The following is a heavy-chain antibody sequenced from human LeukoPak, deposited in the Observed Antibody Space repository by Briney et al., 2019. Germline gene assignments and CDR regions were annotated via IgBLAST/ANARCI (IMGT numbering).Heavy chain of an antibody. Sequence: PSEPLSLTCTVPGDSIDSYYWSWIRQPPGTGPECFGYIYYRGTTSYNPFLKSRVTISVDTSKNQFSLKLNSVTAADTAVYYCARLPRYGGYDHFDYWGQGILVIVSS. CDR1: GDSIDSYY. CDR3: ARLPRYGGYDHFDY. D-gene: IGHD5-12*01. CDR2: IYYRGTT. V-gene: IGHV4-59*12. J-gene: IGHJ4*02.